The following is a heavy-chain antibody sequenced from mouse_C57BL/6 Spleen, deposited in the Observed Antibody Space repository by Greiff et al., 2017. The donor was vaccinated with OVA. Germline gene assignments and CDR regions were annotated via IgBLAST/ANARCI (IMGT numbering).Heavy chain of an antibody. D-gene: IGHD1-1*01. V-gene: IGHV2-6*01. CDR1: GFSLTSYG. J-gene: IGHJ3*01. CDR2: IWGVGST. CDR3: AIYYYGSSYGFAY. Sequence: VQRVESGPGLVAPSQSLSITCTVSGFSLTSYGVDWVRQSPGKGLEWLGVIWGVGSTNYNSALKSRLSISKDNSKSQVFLKMNSLQTDDTAMYYCAIYYYGSSYGFAYWGQGTLVTVSA.